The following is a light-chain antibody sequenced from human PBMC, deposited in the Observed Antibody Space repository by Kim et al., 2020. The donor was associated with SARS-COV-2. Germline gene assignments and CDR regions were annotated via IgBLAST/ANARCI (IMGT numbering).Light chain of an antibody. CDR2: EDN. V-gene: IGLV6-57*01. Sequence: LTQPHSVSESPGKMVTISCTRSSGSIASNYVQWYQQRPGGSPTTVIYEDNQRPSGVPDRFSGSIDSSSNSASLTISGLRPEDESVYYCQSYGGSSWVFGGGTQLTVL. CDR1: SGSIASNY. CDR3: QSYGGSSWV. J-gene: IGLJ3*02.